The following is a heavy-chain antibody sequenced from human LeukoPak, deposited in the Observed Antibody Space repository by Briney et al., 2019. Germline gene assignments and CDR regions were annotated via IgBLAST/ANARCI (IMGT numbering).Heavy chain of an antibody. D-gene: IGHD2-15*01. Sequence: PGGSLRLSCAASGFTFSSYAMSWVRQAPGKGLEWVSYISSSGSTIYYADSVKGRFTISRDNAKNSLYLQMNSLRAEDTAVYYCARERSRLVVAAYVDDYWGQGTLVTVSS. CDR2: ISSSGSTI. CDR1: GFTFSSYA. V-gene: IGHV3-48*04. J-gene: IGHJ4*02. CDR3: ARERSRLVVAAYVDDY.